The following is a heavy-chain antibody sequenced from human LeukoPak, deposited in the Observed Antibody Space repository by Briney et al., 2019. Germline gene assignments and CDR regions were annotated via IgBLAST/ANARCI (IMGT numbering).Heavy chain of an antibody. Sequence: GGSLRLSCAASGFTFSSYWMIWVRQAPGKGLEWVGNIKQDGSMKEYVDAVKGRFTISRENAKNSLYLQMDSLRAEDTAVYYCARAYYSGNSDLGYWGQGTLVTVSS. CDR2: IKQDGSMK. V-gene: IGHV3-7*01. CDR1: GFTFSSYW. CDR3: ARAYYSGNSDLGY. J-gene: IGHJ4*02. D-gene: IGHD4-23*01.